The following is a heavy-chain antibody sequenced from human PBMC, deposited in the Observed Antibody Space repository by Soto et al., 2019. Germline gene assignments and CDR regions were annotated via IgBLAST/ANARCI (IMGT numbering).Heavy chain of an antibody. J-gene: IGHJ3*02. V-gene: IGHV3-74*01. CDR3: ARGGRNDAFDI. CDR2: INSDGSST. CDR1: GFTFSSYW. Sequence: GGSLRLSCAASGFTFSSYWMHWVRQAPGKGLVWVSRINSDGSSTSYADSVKGRFTSSRDNAKNTLYLQMNSLRAEDTAVYYCARGGRNDAFDIWGQGTMVTVSS. D-gene: IGHD3-10*01.